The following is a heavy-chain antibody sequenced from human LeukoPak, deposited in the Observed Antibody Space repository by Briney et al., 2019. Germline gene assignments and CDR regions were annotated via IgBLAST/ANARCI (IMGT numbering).Heavy chain of an antibody. CDR1: GGSISSSSYY. J-gene: IGHJ4*02. Sequence: SETLSLTCTVSGGSISSSSYYWGWIRQPPGKGLEWIGSIYYSGSTYYNPSLKSRVTISVDTSKNQFSLKLSSVTAADTAVYYCARRLIVVVPSIFDYWGQGTLVTVSS. D-gene: IGHD2-2*01. V-gene: IGHV4-39*01. CDR2: IYYSGST. CDR3: ARRLIVVVPSIFDY.